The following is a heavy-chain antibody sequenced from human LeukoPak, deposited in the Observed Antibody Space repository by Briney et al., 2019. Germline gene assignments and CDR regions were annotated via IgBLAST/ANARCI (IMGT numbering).Heavy chain of an antibody. Sequence: GGSLRLYCAASGFTFSRYGMHWVRQAPGRGLEWVSYIRNDGSNKYYADSVKGRFSISRDNSEKTLYLQMNSLRPEDTAVYYCAKRAGSAWSAGAWGQGTLVSVSS. D-gene: IGHD3-10*01. CDR3: AKRAGSAWSAGA. CDR1: GFTFSRYG. V-gene: IGHV3-30*02. J-gene: IGHJ5*02. CDR2: IRNDGSNK.